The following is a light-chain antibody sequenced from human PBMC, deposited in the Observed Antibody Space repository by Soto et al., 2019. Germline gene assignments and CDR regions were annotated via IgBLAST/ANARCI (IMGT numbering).Light chain of an antibody. CDR3: QHYGGPPPWT. Sequence: ENVLTQSPGTLSLSPGERATLSCRASQSVGSYLGWYQKKPGQAPRLLIYGASNRATGIPDRFSGSGSGTDFTLTISRLEPEDFAVYYCQHYGGPPPWTFGQGTKLEIK. CDR1: QSVGSY. CDR2: GAS. J-gene: IGKJ1*01. V-gene: IGKV3-20*01.